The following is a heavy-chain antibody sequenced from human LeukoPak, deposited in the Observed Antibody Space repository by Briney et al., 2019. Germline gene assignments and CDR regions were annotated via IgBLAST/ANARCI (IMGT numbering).Heavy chain of an antibody. Sequence: GGSLRLSCAASGFTFSSYGMHWVRQAPGKGLEWVAVISYDGSNKYYADSVKGRFTISRDNSKNTLYLQMNSLRAEDTAVYYCAKEGYDFWSGYYMGYYCYGMDVWGQGTTVTVSS. V-gene: IGHV3-30*18. J-gene: IGHJ6*02. D-gene: IGHD3-3*01. CDR1: GFTFSSYG. CDR3: AKEGYDFWSGYYMGYYCYGMDV. CDR2: ISYDGSNK.